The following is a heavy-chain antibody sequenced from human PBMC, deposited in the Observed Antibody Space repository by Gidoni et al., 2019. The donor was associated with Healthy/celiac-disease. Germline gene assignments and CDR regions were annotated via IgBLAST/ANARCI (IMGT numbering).Heavy chain of an antibody. V-gene: IGHV3-30-3*01. CDR2: ISYDGSNK. CDR3: ARSGGNAGTTYYFDY. CDR1: GFPFRSYA. J-gene: IGHJ4*02. D-gene: IGHD1-1*01. Sequence: QVQLVESGGGVVQPGRSLRLACAASGFPFRSYAMHWVRQAPGKGLEWVAVISYDGSNKYYADSVKGRFTISRDNSKNTLYLQMNSLRAEDTAVYYCARSGGNAGTTYYFDYWGQGTLVTVSS.